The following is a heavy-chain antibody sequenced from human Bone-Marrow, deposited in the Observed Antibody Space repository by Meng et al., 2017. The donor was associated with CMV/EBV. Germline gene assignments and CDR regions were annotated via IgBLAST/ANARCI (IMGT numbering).Heavy chain of an antibody. V-gene: IGHV3-74*01. CDR2: INTDGSGP. J-gene: IGHJ6*02. D-gene: IGHD6-19*01. Sequence: GESLKISCVASGFTFSSSWLHWARQAPGKGVVWVSRINTDGSGPGYADSVKGRFTISRDNAKNTLYLQMNNLRVEDTAVYYCARNFAVGIDVWGQGTTVTVSS. CDR3: ARNFAVGIDV. CDR1: GFTFSSSW.